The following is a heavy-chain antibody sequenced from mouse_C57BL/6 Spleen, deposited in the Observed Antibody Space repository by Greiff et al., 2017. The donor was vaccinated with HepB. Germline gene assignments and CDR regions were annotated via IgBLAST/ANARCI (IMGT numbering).Heavy chain of an antibody. CDR1: GYTFTSYW. V-gene: IGHV1-50*01. CDR3: ARLDGDYYGSSPWFAY. J-gene: IGHJ3*01. D-gene: IGHD1-1*01. Sequence: VQLQQPGAELVKPGASVKLSCKASGYTFTSYWMQWVKQRPGQGLEWIGEIDPSDSYTNYNQKFKGKATLTVDTSSSTAYMQLSSLTSEDSAVYYCARLDGDYYGSSPWFAYWGQGTLVTVSA. CDR2: IDPSDSYT.